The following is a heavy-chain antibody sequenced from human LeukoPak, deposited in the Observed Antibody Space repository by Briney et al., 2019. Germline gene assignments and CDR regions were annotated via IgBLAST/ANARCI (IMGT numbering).Heavy chain of an antibody. V-gene: IGHV3-21*01. CDR2: ISSSSSYI. D-gene: IGHD6-19*01. J-gene: IGHJ4*02. Sequence: NPGGSLRLSCETSGCAFSNYEMNWDRQAPGKGLEWVSSISSSSSYIYYADSVKGRFTISRDNAKDSLYLQMNGLRAEDTAVYYCAGDRSASIAVVSAEIYFWGQGTLVTVSS. CDR3: AGDRSASIAVVSAEIYF. CDR1: GCAFSNYE.